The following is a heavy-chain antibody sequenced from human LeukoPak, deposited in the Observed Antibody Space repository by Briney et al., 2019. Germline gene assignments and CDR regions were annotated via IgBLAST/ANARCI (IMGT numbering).Heavy chain of an antibody. CDR3: ARDLAKDTMIVVDIYYYGMDV. J-gene: IGHJ6*02. Sequence: GASVKVSCKASGYTFTSYGISWVRQAPGQGLEWMGWISAYNGNTNYAQKLQGRVTMTTDTSTSTAYMELRSLRSDDTAVYYCARDLAKDTMIVVDIYYYGMDVWGQGTTVTVSS. CDR1: GYTFTSYG. V-gene: IGHV1-18*01. D-gene: IGHD3-22*01. CDR2: ISAYNGNT.